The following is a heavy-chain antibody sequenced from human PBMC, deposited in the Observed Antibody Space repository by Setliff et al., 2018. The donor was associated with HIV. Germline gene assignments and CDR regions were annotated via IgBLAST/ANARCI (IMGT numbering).Heavy chain of an antibody. D-gene: IGHD3-3*01. CDR3: ARVDRADYNFWSGYHYYYYMDV. J-gene: IGHJ6*03. V-gene: IGHV4-59*05. CDR1: GGSINSYY. CDR2: IYYSGST. Sequence: SETLSLTCTVSGGSINSYYWSWIRLPPGRGLEWIGSIYYSGSTYYNPSLKSRVTISVDTSKNQFSLKLSSVTAADTAVYYCARVDRADYNFWSGYHYYYYMDVWGKGTTVTVSS.